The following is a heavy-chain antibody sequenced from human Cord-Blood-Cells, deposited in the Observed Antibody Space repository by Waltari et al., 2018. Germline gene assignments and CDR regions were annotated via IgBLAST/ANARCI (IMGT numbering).Heavy chain of an antibody. V-gene: IGHV2-5*02. D-gene: IGHD3-22*01. J-gene: IGHJ5*02. Sequence: QITLKESGPTLVKPTQTLTLTCTFSGFPPSTSGVGVGWIRQPPGQALEWLALIYWDDDKRYSPSLKSRLTITKDTSKNQVVLTMTNMDPVDTATYYCAQHGSSGYYYWFDPWGQGTLVTVSS. CDR1: GFPPSTSGVG. CDR2: IYWDDDK. CDR3: AQHGSSGYYYWFDP.